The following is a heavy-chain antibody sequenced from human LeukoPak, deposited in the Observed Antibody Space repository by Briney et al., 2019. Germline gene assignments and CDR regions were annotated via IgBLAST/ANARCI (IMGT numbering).Heavy chain of an antibody. V-gene: IGHV3-30*03. CDR1: GFTFSSYG. Sequence: GGSLRLSCAASGFTFSSYGMHWVRQAPGKGLEWVAVISYDGSNKYYADSVKGRFTISRDNSRNTLYLRMNSLRAEDTAVYYCARGSTYYDSSGQVPFDYWGQGTLVTVSS. CDR3: ARGSTYYDSSGQVPFDY. D-gene: IGHD3-22*01. CDR2: ISYDGSNK. J-gene: IGHJ4*02.